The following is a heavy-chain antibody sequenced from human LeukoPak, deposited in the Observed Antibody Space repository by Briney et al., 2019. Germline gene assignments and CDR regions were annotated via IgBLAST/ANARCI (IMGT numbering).Heavy chain of an antibody. CDR1: GLSFSSYG. CDR2: FSGSITKT. D-gene: IGHD6-19*01. CDR3: AKQRAGSAWFTLDF. Sequence: PGGSLRLSCAASGLSFSSYGMHWVRQAPGKGLEWVSAFSGSITKTYYANSVKGRFTISRDNSKNTLYLQMSSLRAEDTALYYCAKQRAGSAWFTLDFWGPGTLVTVSS. J-gene: IGHJ4*02. V-gene: IGHV3-23*01.